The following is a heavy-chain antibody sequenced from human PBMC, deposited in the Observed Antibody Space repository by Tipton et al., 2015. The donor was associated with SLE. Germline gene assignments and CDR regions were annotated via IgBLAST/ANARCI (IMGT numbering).Heavy chain of an antibody. Sequence: TLSLTCAVYGGSFSGYFWGWIRQPPGRGLEWVGSVHYSRRTYYNPSLKRRVTISVDTSKNQFSLKLSSVTAADTAVYYCARGVDTAMVYYYYGMDVWGQGTTVTVSS. CDR3: ARGVDTAMVYYYYGMDV. CDR1: GGSFSGYF. CDR2: VHYSRRT. D-gene: IGHD5-18*01. V-gene: IGHV4-34*01. J-gene: IGHJ6*02.